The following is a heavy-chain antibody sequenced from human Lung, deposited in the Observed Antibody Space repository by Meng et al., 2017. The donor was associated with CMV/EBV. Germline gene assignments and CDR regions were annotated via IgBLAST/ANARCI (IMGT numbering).Heavy chain of an antibody. CDR1: GYSFTSYW. J-gene: IGHJ4*02. V-gene: IGHV5-51*01. D-gene: IGHD6-19*01. Sequence: GEXXTISCKVSGYSFTSYWIGWVRQMPGKGLEWMGIIYPGDSDTGYSPSFQGQVTMSADKSTTTAYLQWSSLKASDTAIYYCARQAVAGTGGFDYWGQGTXVTVSS. CDR2: IYPGDSDT. CDR3: ARQAVAGTGGFDY.